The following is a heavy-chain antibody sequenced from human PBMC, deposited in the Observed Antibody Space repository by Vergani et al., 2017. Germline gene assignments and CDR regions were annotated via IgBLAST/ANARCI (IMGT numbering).Heavy chain of an antibody. D-gene: IGHD2-2*02. V-gene: IGHV3-23*01. CDR3: ARDQVPAAIRLNVGNYMDV. CDR2: ISSDGGST. CDR1: GFTFTAHG. J-gene: IGHJ6*03. Sequence: EVQLLESGGGSAQPGESLRLSCVASGFTFTAHGLNWVRQAPGKGLEWVSTISSDGGSTYYADSVKGRFTISRDNSKNTLYLQMSSLRAEDTAVYYCARDQVPAAIRLNVGNYMDVWGKGTTVIVSS.